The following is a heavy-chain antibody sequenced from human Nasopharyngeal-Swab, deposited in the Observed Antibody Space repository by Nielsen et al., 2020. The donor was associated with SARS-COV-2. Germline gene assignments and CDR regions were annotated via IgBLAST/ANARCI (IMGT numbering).Heavy chain of an antibody. Sequence: LKISCAASGFTVSGYYISWIRQAPGKGLEWIAYINPGGDVIAYADSVQGRFSISRDSATNSVYLQMNSLRTDDTAVYFCARKVALDIWGQGTVVTVSS. V-gene: IGHV3-11*01. J-gene: IGHJ3*02. CDR2: INPGGDVI. CDR3: ARKVALDI. CDR1: GFTVSGYY.